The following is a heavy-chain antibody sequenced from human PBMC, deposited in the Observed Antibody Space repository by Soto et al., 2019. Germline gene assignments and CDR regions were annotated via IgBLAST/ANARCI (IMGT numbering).Heavy chain of an antibody. J-gene: IGHJ6*02. CDR1: GGTFSSYA. Sequence: ASVKVSCKASGGTFSSYAISWVRQAPGQGLEWMGIINPSGGSTSYAQKFQGRVTMTRDTSTSTVYMELSSLRSEDTAVYYCARVGLCSSTSCYIAGATDFWGQGPTVTVSS. CDR3: ARVGLCSSTSCYIAGATDF. CDR2: INPSGGST. V-gene: IGHV1-46*01. D-gene: IGHD2-2*02.